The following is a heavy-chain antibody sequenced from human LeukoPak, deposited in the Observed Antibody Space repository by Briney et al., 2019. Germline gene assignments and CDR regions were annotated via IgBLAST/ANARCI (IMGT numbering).Heavy chain of an antibody. D-gene: IGHD3-10*01. CDR3: TTTRRWFGESKY. CDR2: IKSKTDGGTT. Sequence: GGSLRLSCAASGFTFSNAWMNWVRKAPGKGLEWVGRIKSKTDGGTTDYAAPVKGGFTISRADSKDTLHLQMNSHKTEDTDLYYCTTTRRWFGESKYWGQGTLVTVSS. V-gene: IGHV3-15*01. CDR1: GFTFSNAW. J-gene: IGHJ4*02.